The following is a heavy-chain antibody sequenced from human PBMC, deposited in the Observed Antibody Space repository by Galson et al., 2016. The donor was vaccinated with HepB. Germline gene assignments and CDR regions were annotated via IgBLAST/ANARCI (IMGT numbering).Heavy chain of an antibody. CDR2: ISYGGSNK. Sequence: LRLSCAASGFTFSDFGMHWVRQAPDKGLEWVAVISYGGSNKYYADSVKGRFTISRDNSKNTLYLQMNSLRAEDTAVYYCAKRFSSGWYPAYWGQGTLVTVS. J-gene: IGHJ4*02. CDR3: AKRFSSGWYPAY. V-gene: IGHV3-30*18. CDR1: GFTFSDFG. D-gene: IGHD6-19*01.